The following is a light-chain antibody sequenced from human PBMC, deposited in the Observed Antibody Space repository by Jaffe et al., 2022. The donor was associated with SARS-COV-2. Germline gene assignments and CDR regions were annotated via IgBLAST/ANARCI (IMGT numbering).Light chain of an antibody. CDR1: ALPKKY. CDR2: EDS. J-gene: IGLJ1*01. Sequence: SYELTQPPSVSVSPGQTARITCSGDALPKKYPYWYQQKSGQAPVLVIYEDSKRPSGIPERFSGSSSGTMATLTISGAQVEDEADYYCYSTDSSGNLVFGTGTKVTVL. V-gene: IGLV3-10*01. CDR3: YSTDSSGNLV.